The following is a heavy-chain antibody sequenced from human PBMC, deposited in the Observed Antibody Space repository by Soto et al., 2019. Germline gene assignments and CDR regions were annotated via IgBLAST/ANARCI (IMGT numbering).Heavy chain of an antibody. Sequence: GGSLRLSCTASGFTFGDYAMSRVRQAPGKGLEWVGFIRSKAYGGTTEYAASVKGRFTISRDDSKSIAYLQMNSLKTEDTAVYYCTLEYSSGWSSFDYWGQGTLVTVSS. CDR3: TLEYSSGWSSFDY. CDR1: GFTFGDYA. CDR2: IRSKAYGGTT. D-gene: IGHD6-19*01. J-gene: IGHJ4*02. V-gene: IGHV3-49*04.